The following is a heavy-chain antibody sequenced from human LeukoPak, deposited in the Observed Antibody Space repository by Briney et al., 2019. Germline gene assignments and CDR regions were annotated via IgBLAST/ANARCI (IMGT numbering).Heavy chain of an antibody. CDR3: ARHPNLDY. CDR2: INPNSGST. J-gene: IGHJ4*02. CDR1: VYTFIYYY. Sequence: GASVNVSFKSSVYTFIYYYIHWVRQAPGQGLEWMGWINPNSGSTSYAQKFQDRVTLTRDTSISTVYMELSRLRSDDTAVYYCARHPNLDYWGQGTLVIVSS. V-gene: IGHV1-2*02.